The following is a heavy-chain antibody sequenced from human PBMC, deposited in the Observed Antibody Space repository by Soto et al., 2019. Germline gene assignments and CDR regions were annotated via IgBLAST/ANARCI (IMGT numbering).Heavy chain of an antibody. D-gene: IGHD4-17*01. CDR1: GYTFTSYA. CDR3: ARGRDGED. J-gene: IGHJ4*02. Sequence: QVHLVQSGAEVKKPGASVKVSCKASGYTFTSYAITWVRQAPGQGLEWMGWISAHNGNTDYAQKLQDRVTVTRDTSMSTAYIEVRSLRSDDTAVYYCARGRDGEDWGQGALVTVSS. CDR2: ISAHNGNT. V-gene: IGHV1-18*01.